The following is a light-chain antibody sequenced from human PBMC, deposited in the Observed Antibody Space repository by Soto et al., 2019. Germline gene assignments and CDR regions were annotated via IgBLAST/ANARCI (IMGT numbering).Light chain of an antibody. CDR3: CSYAGSYNLGV. CDR2: DVT. Sequence: QSVLTQPPSASGSPGQSVTISCTGTSSDVGAYDYVSWYQQHPGKAPKLMIHDVTKRPSGVPDRFSGSKSGNSASLTISGLQAEDEADYYCCSYAGSYNLGVFGGGTKLTVL. J-gene: IGLJ3*02. V-gene: IGLV2-8*01. CDR1: SSDVGAYDY.